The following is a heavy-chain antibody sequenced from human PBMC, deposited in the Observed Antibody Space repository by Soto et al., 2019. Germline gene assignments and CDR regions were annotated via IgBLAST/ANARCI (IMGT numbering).Heavy chain of an antibody. J-gene: IGHJ3*01. D-gene: IGHD3-10*01. CDR2: IYYSGST. V-gene: IGHV4-59*01. Sequence: SDTLSLTCTIHCCSIYCFYWSWIRQPPGKGLEWIGYIYYSGSTNYNPSLKSRVTISVDTSKNQFSLKLSSVTAADTAVYYCARVWGGAFDFWGQGTMVT. CDR1: CCSIYCFY. CDR3: ARVWGGAFDF.